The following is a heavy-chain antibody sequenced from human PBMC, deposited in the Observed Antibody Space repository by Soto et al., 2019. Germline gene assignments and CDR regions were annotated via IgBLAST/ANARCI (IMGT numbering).Heavy chain of an antibody. CDR2: VSHSGST. Sequence: SETLSLTCAVSGYSVSSGYYWAWIRQSPGKGLEWLGSVSHSGSTYYNPSLKSRVTMSVDTSKNQISLNLISVTAADTALYYCARVHTSGSGCDYWGQGTQVTVSS. D-gene: IGHD5-12*01. CDR3: ARVHTSGSGCDY. J-gene: IGHJ4*02. CDR1: GYSVSSGYY. V-gene: IGHV4-38-2*01.